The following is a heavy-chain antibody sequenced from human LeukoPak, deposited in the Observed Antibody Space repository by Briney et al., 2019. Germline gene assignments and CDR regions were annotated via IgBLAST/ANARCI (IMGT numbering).Heavy chain of an antibody. J-gene: IGHJ4*02. Sequence: ASVKVSCKASGYTFTSYGISWVRQAPGQGLEWMGWISAYNGNTNYAQKLQGRVTMTTDTSTSTAYMELRSLRSNDTAVYYCARGLLLGPNPSSGLRYWGQGTLVTVSS. D-gene: IGHD6-19*01. CDR1: GYTFTSYG. CDR3: ARGLLLGPNPSSGLRY. V-gene: IGHV1-18*01. CDR2: ISAYNGNT.